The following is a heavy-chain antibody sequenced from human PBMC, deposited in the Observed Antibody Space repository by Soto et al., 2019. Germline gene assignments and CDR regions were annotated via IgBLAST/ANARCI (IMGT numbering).Heavy chain of an antibody. Sequence: EVQLLESGGGLVQPGGSLRLSCAASGFTFSSYTMSWVRQAPGKGLEWVSAISGSGGSTYYADSVKGRFTISRDNSKNTLYLQMNSLRAEDTAVYYCAKDPFIRSWTKYFDYWGQGTLVTVSS. J-gene: IGHJ4*02. CDR3: AKDPFIRSWTKYFDY. CDR2: ISGSGGST. V-gene: IGHV3-23*01. CDR1: GFTFSSYT. D-gene: IGHD6-13*01.